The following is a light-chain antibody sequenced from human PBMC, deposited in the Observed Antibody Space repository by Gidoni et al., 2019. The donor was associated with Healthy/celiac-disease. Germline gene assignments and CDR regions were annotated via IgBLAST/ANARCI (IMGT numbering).Light chain of an antibody. Sequence: DIVLTQSPGTLSLSPGERATLSCRASQSVSSSYLAWYQQKPGQAPRLLIYGASSRATGIPDRFSGSESGTDFTLTISRLEPEDFAVYYCQQYGSSPFTFGGGTKVEIK. CDR2: GAS. CDR3: QQYGSSPFT. V-gene: IGKV3-20*01. CDR1: QSVSSSY. J-gene: IGKJ4*01.